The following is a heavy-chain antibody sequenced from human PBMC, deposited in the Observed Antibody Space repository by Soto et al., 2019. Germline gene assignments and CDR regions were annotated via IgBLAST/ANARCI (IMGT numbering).Heavy chain of an antibody. CDR2: IYYSGST. V-gene: IGHV4-30-4*01. CDR3: AREDCSGGSCYSFDY. D-gene: IGHD2-15*01. Sequence: SETLSLTCTVSGCSISSGDYYWSWIRQPPGKGLEWIGYIYYSGSTYYNPSLKSRVTISVDTSKNQFSLKLSSVTAADTAVYYCAREDCSGGSCYSFDYWGQGTLVTVSS. CDR1: GCSISSGDYY. J-gene: IGHJ4*02.